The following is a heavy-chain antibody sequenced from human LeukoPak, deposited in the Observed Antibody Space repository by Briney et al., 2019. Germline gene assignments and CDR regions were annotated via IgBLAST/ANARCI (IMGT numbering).Heavy chain of an antibody. CDR2: IDTGSSTI. CDR1: GFTFSSYS. CDR3: AKNQLPGVHAYYYGMDV. Sequence: GGSLRLSCAASGFTFSSYSMNWVRQAPGKGLEWVSYIDTGSSTIYYADSVKGRFTISRDNAKNPLYLQMNSLRAEDTAVYYCAKNQLPGVHAYYYGMDVWGQGTTVTVSS. D-gene: IGHD2-2*01. J-gene: IGHJ6*02. V-gene: IGHV3-48*01.